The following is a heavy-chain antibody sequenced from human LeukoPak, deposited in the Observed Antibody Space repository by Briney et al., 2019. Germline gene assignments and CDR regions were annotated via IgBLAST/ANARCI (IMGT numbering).Heavy chain of an antibody. CDR1: GFTFNSFA. D-gene: IGHD6-19*01. V-gene: IGHV3-23*01. Sequence: GGSLRLSCAASGFTFNSFAFTWVRQAPGRGLEWVSAINVRGDATFYAESVRGRFTISRDNSKNTQYLQMNSLVAEDTALDYCAKDYRYGSAWGPGALVVVSS. J-gene: IGHJ5*02. CDR3: AKDYRYGSA. CDR2: INVRGDAT.